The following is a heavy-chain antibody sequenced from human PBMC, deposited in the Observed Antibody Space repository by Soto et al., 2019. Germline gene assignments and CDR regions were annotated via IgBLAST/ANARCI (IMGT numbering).Heavy chain of an antibody. Sequence: GGSLRLSCAASGFTFSNAWMSWVRQAPGKGLEWVGRIKSKTDGGTTDYAAPVKGRFTISRDDSKNTLYLQMNSLKTEDTAVYYCTTGDIVVVPAATEKPSYYYYMDVWGKGTTVTVSS. CDR1: GFTFSNAW. D-gene: IGHD2-2*01. CDR3: TTGDIVVVPAATEKPSYYYYMDV. J-gene: IGHJ6*03. V-gene: IGHV3-15*01. CDR2: IKSKTDGGTT.